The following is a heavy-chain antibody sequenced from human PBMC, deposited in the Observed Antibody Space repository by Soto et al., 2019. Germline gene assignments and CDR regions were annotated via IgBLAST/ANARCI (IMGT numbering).Heavy chain of an antibody. D-gene: IGHD2-15*01. CDR2: IWFDGSDK. J-gene: IGHJ3*02. CDR3: ARLYCSASSCYSVGAFDI. CDR1: GFTFSSYG. Sequence: VQLVESGGGVVQPGRSLRLSCAASGFTFSSYGMHWVRQAPGKGLEWVALIWFDGSDKYYTESVKGRFTISRDNSKSTLYLQMNSLRAEDTAVYYCARLYCSASSCYSVGAFDIRGQGTMVTVSS. V-gene: IGHV3-33*01.